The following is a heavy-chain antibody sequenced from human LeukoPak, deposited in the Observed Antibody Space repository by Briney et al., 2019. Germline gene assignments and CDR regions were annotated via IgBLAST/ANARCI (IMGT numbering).Heavy chain of an antibody. V-gene: IGHV3-23*01. CDR3: AKSVGTMIVVVTGDAFDI. CDR2: ISGSGGST. Sequence: ETLSLTCTVSGGSINSYYWSWVRQAPGKGLEWVAAISGSGGSTYYADSVKGRFTISRDNSKNTLYLQMNSLRAEDTAVYYCAKSVGTMIVVVTGDAFDIWGQGTMVTVSS. D-gene: IGHD3-22*01. J-gene: IGHJ3*02. CDR1: GGSINSYY.